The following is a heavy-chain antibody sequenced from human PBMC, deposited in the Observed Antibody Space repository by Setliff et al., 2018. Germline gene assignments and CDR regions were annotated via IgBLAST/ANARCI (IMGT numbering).Heavy chain of an antibody. Sequence: ASVKVSCKASGGTFRTDGFNWVRQAPGQGLEWMGRIIPVFGTAKYAQKFQGRVTITADESATTAYMELTSLRSEDTAVYYCARALGGISAAGNNWLDSWGQGTLVTVSS. CDR3: ARALGGISAAGNNWLDS. D-gene: IGHD6-13*01. V-gene: IGHV1-69*13. CDR2: IIPVFGTA. J-gene: IGHJ5*01. CDR1: GGTFRTDG.